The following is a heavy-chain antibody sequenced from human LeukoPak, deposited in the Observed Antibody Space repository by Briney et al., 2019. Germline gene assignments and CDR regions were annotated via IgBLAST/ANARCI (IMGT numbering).Heavy chain of an antibody. CDR1: GGSISSYY. Sequence: SETLSLTCTVSGGSISSYYWSWVRQPPGKGLEWIGYIYHSGSTYYNPSLKSRVTISVDRSKNQFSLKLSSVTAADTAVYYCTRSGYCSSTSCYTPFGYWGQGTLVTVSS. J-gene: IGHJ4*02. V-gene: IGHV4-59*12. CDR3: TRSGYCSSTSCYTPFGY. D-gene: IGHD2-2*02. CDR2: IYHSGST.